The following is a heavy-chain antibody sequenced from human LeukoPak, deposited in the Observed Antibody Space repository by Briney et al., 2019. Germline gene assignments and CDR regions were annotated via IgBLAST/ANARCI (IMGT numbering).Heavy chain of an antibody. CDR3: AREQRELVDY. Sequence: GGSLRLSCAATGFTFSSYEMNWVRQAPGKGLEWVSYISSSGSTIYYADSVKGRFTISRDNAKNSLYLQMNSLRAEDTAVYYCAREQRELVDYWGQGTLVTVSS. CDR2: ISSSGSTI. D-gene: IGHD1-26*01. V-gene: IGHV3-48*03. J-gene: IGHJ4*02. CDR1: GFTFSSYE.